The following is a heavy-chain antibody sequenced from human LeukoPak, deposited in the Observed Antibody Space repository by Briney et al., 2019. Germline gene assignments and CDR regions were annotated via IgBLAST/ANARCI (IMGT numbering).Heavy chain of an antibody. Sequence: GASVKVSCKASGYTFTSYGISWVRQAPGQGLEWMGWISAYNGNTNYAQKLQGRVTMTTDTSTSTAYMELRSLRSDDTAVYYCARAPGYYDFWSGYPNWFDPWGQGTPVTVSS. J-gene: IGHJ5*02. V-gene: IGHV1-18*01. D-gene: IGHD3-3*01. CDR2: ISAYNGNT. CDR1: GYTFTSYG. CDR3: ARAPGYYDFWSGYPNWFDP.